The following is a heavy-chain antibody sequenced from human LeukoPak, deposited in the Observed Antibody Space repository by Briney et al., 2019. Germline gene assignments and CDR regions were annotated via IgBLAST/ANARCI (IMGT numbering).Heavy chain of an antibody. V-gene: IGHV3-48*03. Sequence: GGSLRLSCAASGFTFSSYVMNWVRQAPGKGVEWVSYISSSGSTIYYADSVKGRFTISRDNAKNSLYLQMNSLRAEDTAVYYCAREAGLYGDYARRFDPWGQGTLVTVSS. CDR1: GFTFSSYV. CDR2: ISSSGSTI. CDR3: AREAGLYGDYARRFDP. J-gene: IGHJ5*02. D-gene: IGHD4-17*01.